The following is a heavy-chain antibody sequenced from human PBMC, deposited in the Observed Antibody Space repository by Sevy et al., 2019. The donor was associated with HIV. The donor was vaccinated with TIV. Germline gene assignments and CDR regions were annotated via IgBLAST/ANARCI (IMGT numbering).Heavy chain of an antibody. CDR1: GFTFSRNW. Sequence: GGSLRLSCAASGFTFSRNWMSWVRQAPGKGLEWVANIKQDGSEIYYVDSVKGRFTISRDNAKNSLYLQMSSLRAEDTAVYYCARERGISFIVGATTGAFDIWGQGTMVTVSS. J-gene: IGHJ3*02. CDR2: IKQDGSEI. V-gene: IGHV3-7*01. CDR3: ARERGISFIVGATTGAFDI. D-gene: IGHD1-26*01.